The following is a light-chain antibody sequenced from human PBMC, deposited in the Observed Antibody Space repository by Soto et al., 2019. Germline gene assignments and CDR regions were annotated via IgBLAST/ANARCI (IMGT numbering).Light chain of an antibody. CDR3: QQYGSSPLCA. J-gene: IGKJ3*01. V-gene: IGKV3-20*01. CDR2: GAS. CDR1: QSVSSSY. Sequence: EIVLTQSPGTLSLSPGERATLSCRASQSVSSSYLAWYPQKPGQAPRLLIYGASSRATGIPDRFSGSESGTDFALTISKLETEDFGVDYCQQYGSSPLCAFGPGTKVD.